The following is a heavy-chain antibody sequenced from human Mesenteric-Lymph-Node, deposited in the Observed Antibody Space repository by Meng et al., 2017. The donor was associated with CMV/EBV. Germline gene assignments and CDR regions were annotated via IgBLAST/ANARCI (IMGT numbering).Heavy chain of an antibody. D-gene: IGHD3-22*01. Sequence: GESLKISCLASGFTFSNYWMHWVRQTPGMGLLWVSRVNSDGSSTSYADSVKGRFTISRDNAKNTLYLQMNSLRAEDTAVYYCARDGAQIYYYDTSGFFGWGQGTLVTVSS. CDR3: ARDGAQIYYYDTSGFFG. J-gene: IGHJ4*02. CDR1: GFTFSNYW. CDR2: VNSDGSST. V-gene: IGHV3-74*01.